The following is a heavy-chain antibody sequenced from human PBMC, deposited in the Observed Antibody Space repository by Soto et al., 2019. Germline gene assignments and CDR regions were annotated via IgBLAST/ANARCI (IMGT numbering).Heavy chain of an antibody. J-gene: IGHJ3*02. CDR3: ARDQGDVVVAATGAFDI. D-gene: IGHD2-15*01. CDR2: ISSSGSTI. CDR1: GFTFSSYE. Sequence: GGSLRLSCGASGFTFSSYEMDWVRQAPGKGLEWVSYISSSGSTIYYADSVKGRFTISRDNAKNSLYLQMNSLRAEDTAVYYCARDQGDVVVAATGAFDIWGQGTMVTVSS. V-gene: IGHV3-48*03.